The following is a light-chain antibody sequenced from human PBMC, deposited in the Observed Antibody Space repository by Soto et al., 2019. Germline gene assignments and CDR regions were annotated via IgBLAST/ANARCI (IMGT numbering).Light chain of an antibody. CDR1: QSIGVW. CDR3: QQSYSTPWT. V-gene: IGKV1-39*01. J-gene: IGKJ1*01. CDR2: DAS. Sequence: DIQMTQSPSTLSSFVGDRVTITCRASQSIGVWLAWYQQKPGKAPKLLIYDASNLQTGVPSRFSGSGSGTDFTLTISSLQPEDFATYFCQQSYSTPWTFGHGTKVDIK.